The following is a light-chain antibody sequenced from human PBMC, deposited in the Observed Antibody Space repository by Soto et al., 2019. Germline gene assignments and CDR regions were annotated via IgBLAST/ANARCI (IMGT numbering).Light chain of an antibody. CDR2: DAS. V-gene: IGKV3-11*01. Sequence: EIVLTQSPATLASSPGERATLSCRASQSVSSYLAWYQQKRGQAPRLLIYDASNRATGIPARFSGSGSGTDFPLTISSLEPEDFAVYYCQQRSNWLTFGGGTKVEIK. CDR3: QQRSNWLT. J-gene: IGKJ4*01. CDR1: QSVSSY.